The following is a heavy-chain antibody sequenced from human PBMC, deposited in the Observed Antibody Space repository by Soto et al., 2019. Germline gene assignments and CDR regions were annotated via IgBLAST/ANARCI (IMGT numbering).Heavy chain of an antibody. V-gene: IGHV3-23*01. CDR1: GFTFSSYA. J-gene: IGHJ3*02. Sequence: GGSLRLSCAASGFTFSSYAMSWVRQAPGKGLEWVSAISGSGGSTYYADSVKGRFTISRDNSKNTLYLQMNSLRAEDTAVYYCATDFDYYDSSGYYFVAFDIWGQGTMVTVSS. CDR2: ISGSGGST. CDR3: ATDFDYYDSSGYYFVAFDI. D-gene: IGHD3-22*01.